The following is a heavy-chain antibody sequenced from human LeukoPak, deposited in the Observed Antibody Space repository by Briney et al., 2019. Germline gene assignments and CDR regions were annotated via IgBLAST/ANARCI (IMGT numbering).Heavy chain of an antibody. CDR3: ARSKAHLSTSWYGTWFDP. CDR2: IYYSGST. Sequence: SETLSLTCSVSGGSISSSSNYYWGWIRQPPGKGLEWIGSIYYSGSTYYNTSLKSRVTISVDTSKNQFSLKLSSVTAADTAVYYCARSKAHLSTSWYGTWFDPWGQGTLVTVSS. V-gene: IGHV4-39*07. D-gene: IGHD2-2*01. CDR1: GGSISSSSNYY. J-gene: IGHJ5*02.